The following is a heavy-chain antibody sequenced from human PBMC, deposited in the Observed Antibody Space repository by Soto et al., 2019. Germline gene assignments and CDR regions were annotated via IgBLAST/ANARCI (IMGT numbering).Heavy chain of an antibody. D-gene: IGHD4-4*01. J-gene: IGHJ6*02. CDR2: ISGSGST. CDR3: AKGGAATTTNYFFYAMAV. Sequence: GGSLRLSCVTSGFTFINHAMSWVRQAPGKGLEWVSGISGSGSTYYADSVKGRLTISRDNSKNTLYLQMNSLRAEDTAVYYCAKGGAATTTNYFFYAMAVWGQGTTVTVSS. CDR1: GFTFINHA. V-gene: IGHV3-23*01.